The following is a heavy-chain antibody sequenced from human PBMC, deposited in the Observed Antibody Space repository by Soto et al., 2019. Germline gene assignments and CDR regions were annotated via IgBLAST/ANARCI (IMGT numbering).Heavy chain of an antibody. D-gene: IGHD6-19*01. CDR1: GFTFSSYA. CDR2: ISGSTI. V-gene: IGHV3-23*01. CDR3: ARDTTEAGADY. Sequence: EVQLLESGGGLVQPGGSLRLSCAASGFTFSSYAMSWVRQAPGKGLEWVSAISGSTIYYADSVKGRFTISRDNAKNSLYLQMNSLRAEDTAVYYCARDTTEAGADYWGQGTLVTVSS. J-gene: IGHJ4*02.